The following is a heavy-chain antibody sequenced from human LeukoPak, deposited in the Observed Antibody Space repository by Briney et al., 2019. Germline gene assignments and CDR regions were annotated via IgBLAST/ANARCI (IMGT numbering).Heavy chain of an antibody. J-gene: IGHJ4*02. CDR3: ARPKTLGGYNYEFEF. CDR2: IHPRDSDT. D-gene: IGHD5-18*01. Sequence: GESLKISCKGSGYNFINYWIGWVRQKPGKGLEWMGIIHPRDSDTRYSPSFLGQVTISVDTSTSTAYLQWSSLKASDTAIYYCARPKTLGGYNYEFEFWGQGTLVTVSS. CDR1: GYNFINYW. V-gene: IGHV5-51*01.